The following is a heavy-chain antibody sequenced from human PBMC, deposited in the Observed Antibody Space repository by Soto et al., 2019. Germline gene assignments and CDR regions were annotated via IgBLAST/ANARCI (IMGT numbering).Heavy chain of an antibody. D-gene: IGHD5-12*01. CDR3: ARDNHLGYSGYEYFDY. CDR2: IIPIFGTA. V-gene: IGHV1-69*13. CDR1: GGTFSSYA. J-gene: IGHJ4*02. Sequence: GASVKVSCKASGGTFSSYAISWVRQAPGQGLEWMGGIIPIFGTANYAQKFQGRVTITADESTSTAYMELSSLRSEDTAVYYCARDNHLGYSGYEYFDYWGQGTLVTVSS.